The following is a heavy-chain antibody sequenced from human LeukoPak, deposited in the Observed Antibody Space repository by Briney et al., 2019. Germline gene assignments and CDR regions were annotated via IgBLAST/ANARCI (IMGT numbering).Heavy chain of an antibody. CDR2: FRGSGGST. CDR1: GFTFSSYA. D-gene: IGHD3-22*01. CDR3: AKVTRPYYYDSSGYYDY. Sequence: PGGSLRLSCAASGFTFSSYAMSWVRQAPGKGLEWVSAFRGSGGSTYYADSVKGRFTISRDNSKNTLYLQMNSLRAEDTAVYYCAKVTRPYYYDSSGYYDYWGQGTLVTVSS. J-gene: IGHJ4*02. V-gene: IGHV3-23*01.